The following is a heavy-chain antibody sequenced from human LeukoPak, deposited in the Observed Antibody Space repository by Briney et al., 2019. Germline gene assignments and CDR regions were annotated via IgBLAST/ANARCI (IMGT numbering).Heavy chain of an antibody. D-gene: IGHD6-19*01. J-gene: IGHJ4*02. Sequence: SVKVSCKASGGTFSSYAISWVRQAPGQGLEWMGRIIPILGIANYAQKFQGRVTITADTSTHTAYMELTSLTSEDTAMYYCATVYGRADSSGLGHWGQGTLVTVSS. V-gene: IGHV1-69*04. CDR1: GGTFSSYA. CDR3: ATVYGRADSSGLGH. CDR2: IIPILGIA.